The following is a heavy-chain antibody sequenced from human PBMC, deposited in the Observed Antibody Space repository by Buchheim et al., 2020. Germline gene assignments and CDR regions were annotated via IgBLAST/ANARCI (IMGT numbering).Heavy chain of an antibody. D-gene: IGHD3-10*01. Sequence: QVQLVQSGAEVKKPGASVKVSCKASGYTFTSYYMHWVRQAPGQGLEWMGIIKPSGGSTSYAQKFQGRVTMTRDTSTSTVYMELSSLRSEDTAVYYCARDLNQNMVRGIYYGMDVWGQGTT. J-gene: IGHJ6*02. CDR2: IKPSGGST. V-gene: IGHV1-46*01. CDR1: GYTFTSYY. CDR3: ARDLNQNMVRGIYYGMDV.